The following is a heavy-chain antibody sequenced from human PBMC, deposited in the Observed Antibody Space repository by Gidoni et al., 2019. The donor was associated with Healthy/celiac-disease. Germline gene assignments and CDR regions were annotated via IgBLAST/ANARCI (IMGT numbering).Heavy chain of an antibody. D-gene: IGHD3-22*01. CDR3: ASLYYYDSSGYLDY. J-gene: IGHJ4*02. CDR1: GFTFSSYE. Sequence: EVQLVESGGGLVQPGGSLSLSCAAAGFTFSSYEMNWVRQAPGKGLEWVSYISSSGSTIYYADSVKGRFTISRDNAKNSLYLQMNSLRAEDTAVYYCASLYYYDSSGYLDYWGQGTLVTVSS. V-gene: IGHV3-48*03. CDR2: ISSSGSTI.